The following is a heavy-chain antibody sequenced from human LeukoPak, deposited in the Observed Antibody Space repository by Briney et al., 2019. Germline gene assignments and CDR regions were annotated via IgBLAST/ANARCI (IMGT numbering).Heavy chain of an antibody. CDR1: GGSISSYY. D-gene: IGHD5-12*01. V-gene: IGHV4-59*01. CDR2: IYYSGST. Sequence: SETLSPTCTVSGGSISSYYWSWIRQPPGKGLEWIGYIYYSGSTNYNPSLKSRVTISVDTSKNQFSLKLSSVTAADTAVYYCARVSSGYSGYERLDYWGQGTLVTVSS. CDR3: ARVSSGYSGYERLDY. J-gene: IGHJ4*02.